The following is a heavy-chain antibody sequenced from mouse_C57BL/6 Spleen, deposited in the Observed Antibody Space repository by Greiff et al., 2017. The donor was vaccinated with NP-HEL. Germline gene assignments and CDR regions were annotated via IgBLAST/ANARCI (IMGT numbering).Heavy chain of an antibody. CDR1: GYTFTSYW. V-gene: IGHV1-50*01. CDR2: IDPSDSYT. CDR3: ARGTVDYAMDY. D-gene: IGHD1-1*01. Sequence: QVHVKQPGAELVKLGASVKLSCKASGYTFTSYWMQWVKQRPGQGLEWIGEIDPSDSYTNYNQKFKGKATLTVDTSSSTAYMQLSSLTSEDSAVYYCARGTVDYAMDYWGQGTSVTVSS. J-gene: IGHJ4*01.